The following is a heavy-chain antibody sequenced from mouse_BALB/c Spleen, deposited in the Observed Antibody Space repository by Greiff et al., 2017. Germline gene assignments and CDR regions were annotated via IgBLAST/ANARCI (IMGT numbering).Heavy chain of an antibody. J-gene: IGHJ4*01. D-gene: IGHD2-3*01. CDR1: GFSLTSYG. V-gene: IGHV2-9*02. Sequence: QVQLKESGPGLVAPSQSLSITCTVSGFSLTSYGVHWVRQPPGKGLEWLGVIWAGGSTNYNSALMSRLSISKDNSKSQVFLKMNSLQTDDTAMYYCARSPPYDGYYNAMDYWGQGTSVTVSS. CDR2: IWAGGST. CDR3: ARSPPYDGYYNAMDY.